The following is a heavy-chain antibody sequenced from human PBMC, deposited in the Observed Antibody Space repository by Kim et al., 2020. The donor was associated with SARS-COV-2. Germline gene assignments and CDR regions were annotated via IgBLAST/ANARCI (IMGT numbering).Heavy chain of an antibody. CDR3: ATNLAAAGVV. V-gene: IGHV3-66*01. J-gene: IGHJ4*02. Sequence: DKTYYVESVKGRLNISRDNSKNTLYLQMSSLRVEDTAVYYCATNLAAAGVVWGQGTLVTVSS. CDR2: DKT. D-gene: IGHD6-13*01.